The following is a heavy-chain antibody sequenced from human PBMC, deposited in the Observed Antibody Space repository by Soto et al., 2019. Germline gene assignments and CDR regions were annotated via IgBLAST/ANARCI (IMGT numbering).Heavy chain of an antibody. D-gene: IGHD6-19*01. Sequence: EVQLVESGGGLIQPGGSLRLSCAASGFAVSSKYMTWVRQAPGKGLEWFSVIYGGGTTYYADSVKGRFTISRDTSKNTLYLQMNSLTAEDTAVYYCVQNTGWRGFDCWGQGTLVTVSS. CDR2: IYGGGTT. J-gene: IGHJ4*02. CDR3: VQNTGWRGFDC. V-gene: IGHV3-53*01. CDR1: GFAVSSKY.